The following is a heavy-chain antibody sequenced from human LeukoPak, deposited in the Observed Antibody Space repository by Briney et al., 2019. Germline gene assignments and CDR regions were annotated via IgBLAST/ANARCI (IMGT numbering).Heavy chain of an antibody. D-gene: IGHD3-22*01. CDR1: GYTFTGYY. V-gene: IGHV1-2*06. J-gene: IGHJ4*02. CDR2: INPNSGGT. CDR3: ARDQRATYYYDSSGYYYDY. Sequence: GASVKVSCKXSGYTFTGYYMHWVRQAPGQGLEWMGRINPNSGGTNYAQKFQGRVTMTRDTSISTAYMELSRLRSDDTAVYYCARDQRATYYYDSSGYYYDYWGQGTLVTVSS.